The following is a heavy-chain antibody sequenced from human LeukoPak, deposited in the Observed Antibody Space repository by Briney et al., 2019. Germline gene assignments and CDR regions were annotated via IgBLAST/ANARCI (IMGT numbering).Heavy chain of an antibody. CDR1: GFTFSSYS. J-gene: IGHJ5*02. Sequence: GGSLRLSCAASGFTFSSYSMNWVRQAPGKGLEWVSSISSSSSYIYYADSVRGRFTISRDNAKNSLYLQMNSLRAEDTAVYYCARVGNAGFDPWGQGTLVTVSS. CDR2: ISSSSSYI. V-gene: IGHV3-21*01. CDR3: ARVGNAGFDP. D-gene: IGHD7-27*01.